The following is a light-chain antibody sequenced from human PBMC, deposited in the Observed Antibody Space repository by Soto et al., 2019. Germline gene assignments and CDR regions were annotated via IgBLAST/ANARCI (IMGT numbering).Light chain of an antibody. V-gene: IGKV3-15*01. Sequence: EIVLTHSPGTLSLSPGSRSNLSCRTSQSVSILLAWYQQNPGQAPRLLIHGATTRATGIPARFSGSGYGTEFTLTISSMQSEDFAVYYCQQYNNWPRTFGHGTKVDIK. CDR2: GAT. J-gene: IGKJ1*01. CDR3: QQYNNWPRT. CDR1: QSVSIL.